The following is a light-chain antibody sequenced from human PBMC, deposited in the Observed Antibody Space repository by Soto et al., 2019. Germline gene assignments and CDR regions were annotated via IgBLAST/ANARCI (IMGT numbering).Light chain of an antibody. Sequence: EIVLTQSPGTLSLSPGERATPSCRASQSVSSSYLAWYQQKPGHAPRLLIYGASSRATGIPDRFSGSGSGTDFTLTIRRLETEDFAVYHCQQYDNSPITFGQGTKVDIK. CDR1: QSVSSSY. CDR3: QQYDNSPIT. J-gene: IGKJ1*01. V-gene: IGKV3-20*01. CDR2: GAS.